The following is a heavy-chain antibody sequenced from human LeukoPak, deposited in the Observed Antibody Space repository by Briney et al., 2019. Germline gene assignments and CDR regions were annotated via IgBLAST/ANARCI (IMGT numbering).Heavy chain of an antibody. CDR1: GFTFSSYG. CDR2: ISYDGSNK. D-gene: IGHD1-26*01. CDR3: AKIKRATDAFDI. Sequence: GGSLRLSCAASGFTFSSYGMHWVRQAPGKGLEWVAVISYDGSNKYYADSVKGRFTISRDNSKNTLYLQMNSLRAEDTAVYYCAKIKRATDAFDIWGQGQWSPSLQ. J-gene: IGHJ3*02. V-gene: IGHV3-30*18.